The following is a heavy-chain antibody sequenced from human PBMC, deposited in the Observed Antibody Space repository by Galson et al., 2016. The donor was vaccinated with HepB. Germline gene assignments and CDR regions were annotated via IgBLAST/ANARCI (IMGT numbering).Heavy chain of an antibody. D-gene: IGHD3-10*01. CDR2: ISYDGSLT. CDR1: GFSFSDYA. Sequence: SLRLSCAASGFSFSDYAIHWVRQAPGKGLEWVALISYDGSLTYYGDSVKGRFTISRDNSRSTLHLEMNSLRVEDTAVYYCAKDVNVGLNPLWGVLSYFGMDVWGQGTTVAVSS. V-gene: IGHV3-30*18. CDR3: AKDVNVGLNPLWGVLSYFGMDV. J-gene: IGHJ6*02.